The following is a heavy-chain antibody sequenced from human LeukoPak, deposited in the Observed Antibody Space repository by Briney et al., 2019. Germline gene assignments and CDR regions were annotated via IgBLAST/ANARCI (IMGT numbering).Heavy chain of an antibody. CDR2: MNPNSGNT. V-gene: IGHV1-8*01. D-gene: IGHD3-10*01. CDR3: ARGDGFGELLTIFDI. Sequence: ASVKVSCKASGYTFTSYDINWVRQAPGQGLEWMGWMNPNSGNTGYAQNFQGRVTMTRNTSISTAYMELSSLRSEDTAVYYCARGDGFGELLTIFDIWGQGTMVTVSS. J-gene: IGHJ3*02. CDR1: GYTFTSYD.